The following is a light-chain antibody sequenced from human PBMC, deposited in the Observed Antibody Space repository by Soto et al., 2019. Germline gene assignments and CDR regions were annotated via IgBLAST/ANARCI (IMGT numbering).Light chain of an antibody. Sequence: DIQMTQSPPSLSASVGDRVTITCRASQDVSNDLGWFQQKPGKAPKRLIFDASALPRGVPSRFSGSGSGTKFTLTIASLQPDDFATYYCQQYETFSGTFGPGTKVDIK. CDR1: QDVSND. V-gene: IGKV1-17*01. CDR3: QQYETFSGT. J-gene: IGKJ1*01. CDR2: DAS.